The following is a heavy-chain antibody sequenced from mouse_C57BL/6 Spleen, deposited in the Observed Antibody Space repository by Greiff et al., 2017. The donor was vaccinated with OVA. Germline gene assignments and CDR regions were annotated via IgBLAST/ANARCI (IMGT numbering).Heavy chain of an antibody. Sequence: VQLQQPGAELVRPGSSVKLSCKASGYTFTSYWMDWVKQRPGQGLEWIGNIYPSDSETHYNQKFKDKATLTVDKSSSTAYMQLSSLTSEDSAVYYCARWGYGRLMDYWGQGTSVTVSS. CDR3: ARWGYGRLMDY. V-gene: IGHV1-61*01. CDR2: IYPSDSET. D-gene: IGHD1-1*01. J-gene: IGHJ4*01. CDR1: GYTFTSYW.